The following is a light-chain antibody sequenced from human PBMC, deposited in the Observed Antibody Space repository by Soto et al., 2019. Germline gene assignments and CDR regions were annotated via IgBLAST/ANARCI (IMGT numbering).Light chain of an antibody. J-gene: IGLJ2*01. Sequence: QSALTQPASVSGSPGQSITISCTGTSSDVGAYNYVSWFQQHPGKAPKLMIYEVSNRPSGISSRFSGSKSGNTASLTIYGLQAEDDADYYCSSYTSTSTLVFGGGTKLTVL. CDR1: SSDVGAYNY. CDR2: EVS. V-gene: IGLV2-14*01. CDR3: SSYTSTSTLV.